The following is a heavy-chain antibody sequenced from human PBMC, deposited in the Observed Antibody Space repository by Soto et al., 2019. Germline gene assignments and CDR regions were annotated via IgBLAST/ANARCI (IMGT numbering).Heavy chain of an antibody. CDR3: ASAWFGELKYFDY. D-gene: IGHD3-10*01. CDR2: IRNKANSYTT. CDR1: VFTFSDHY. Sequence: EVQLVESGGGLVQPGGSLRLSCAASVFTFSDHYMEWVRQAPGKGLEWVGRIRNKANSYTTEYGASEKVRFNIARDDSKNSLSLQMNSLKTEDTAVYYCASAWFGELKYFDYWGQGTLVTVSS. J-gene: IGHJ4*02. V-gene: IGHV3-72*01.